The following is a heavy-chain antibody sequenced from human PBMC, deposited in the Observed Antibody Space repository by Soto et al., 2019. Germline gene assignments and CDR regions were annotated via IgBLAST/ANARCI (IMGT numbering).Heavy chain of an antibody. V-gene: IGHV3-33*01. Sequence: GGSLRLSCAASGFTFSSYGMHWVRQAPGKGLEWVAVIWYDGSNKYYADSVKGRFTISRDNSKNTLYLQMNSLRAEDTAVYYCARDPSEGPYAFDIWGQGTMVTVSS. CDR2: IWYDGSNK. CDR1: GFTFSSYG. J-gene: IGHJ3*02. CDR3: ARDPSEGPYAFDI.